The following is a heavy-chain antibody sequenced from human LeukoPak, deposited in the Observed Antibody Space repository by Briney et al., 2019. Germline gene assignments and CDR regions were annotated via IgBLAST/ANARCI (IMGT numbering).Heavy chain of an antibody. CDR3: ARSLIAAAGKTSLDY. Sequence: GGSLRLSCAASGFTFSNYNMNWVRQAPGKGLEWVSYISSSSSTIYYADSVKGRFTISRDNSKNTLYLQMGSLRAEDMAVYYCARSLIAAAGKTSLDYWGQGTLVTVSS. V-gene: IGHV3-48*01. J-gene: IGHJ4*02. CDR2: ISSSSSTI. D-gene: IGHD6-13*01. CDR1: GFTFSNYN.